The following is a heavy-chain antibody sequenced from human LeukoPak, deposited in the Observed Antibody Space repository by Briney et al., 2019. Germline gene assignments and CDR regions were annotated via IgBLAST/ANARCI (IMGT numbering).Heavy chain of an antibody. CDR2: IYHSGST. J-gene: IGHJ2*01. CDR3: ARDYSSGVWYFDL. V-gene: IGHV4-38-2*02. D-gene: IGHD6-25*01. Sequence: SETLSLTCAVSGYSISSGYYWGWIRQPPGKGLEWIGSIYHSGSTYYNPSLKSRVTISADTSKNQFSLKLSSVTAADTAVYYCARDYSSGVWYFDLWGRGTLVTVSS. CDR1: GYSISSGYY.